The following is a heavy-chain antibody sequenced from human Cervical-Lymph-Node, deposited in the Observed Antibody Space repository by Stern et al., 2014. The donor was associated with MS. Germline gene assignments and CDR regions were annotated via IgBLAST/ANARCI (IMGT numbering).Heavy chain of an antibody. D-gene: IGHD1-1*01. Sequence: VQLLESGGGLVKPGGSLRLSCAASKFTFSDYYMSWIRQAPGKGLEYVSYISTSGTTINYADSVKGRFTISRDNAKNSLYLQMNSLRAEDTAVYYCGRLRAGNYFDYWGQGTLVTVSS. CDR1: KFTFSDYY. CDR3: GRLRAGNYFDY. V-gene: IGHV3-11*01. CDR2: ISTSGTTI. J-gene: IGHJ4*02.